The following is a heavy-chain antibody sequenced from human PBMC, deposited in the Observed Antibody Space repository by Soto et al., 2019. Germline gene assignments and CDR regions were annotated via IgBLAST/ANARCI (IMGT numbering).Heavy chain of an antibody. CDR1: GYTFTSYD. Sequence: ASVKVSCKASGYTFTSYDINWVRQATGQGLEWMGWMNPNSGGTNYAQKFQGWVTMTRDTSISTAYMELSRLRSDDTAVYYCARAPYSSSWPYFDYWGQGTLVTVSS. CDR2: MNPNSGGT. V-gene: IGHV1-2*04. D-gene: IGHD6-13*01. CDR3: ARAPYSSSWPYFDY. J-gene: IGHJ4*02.